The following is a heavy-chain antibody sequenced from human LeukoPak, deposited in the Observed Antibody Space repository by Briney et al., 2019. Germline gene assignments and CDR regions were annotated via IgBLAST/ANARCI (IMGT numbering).Heavy chain of an antibody. D-gene: IGHD1-14*01. Sequence: ASVKVSCKASGYTFTSYDINWVRQAAGQGLEWMGWMSPINGTTGYAQKFQGRVTMTRNTSVSTAYMELSSLRSEDTAVYYCARNRGEGYDPWGQGTLVTVSS. J-gene: IGHJ5*02. V-gene: IGHV1-8*01. CDR2: MSPINGTT. CDR3: ARNRGEGYDP. CDR1: GYTFTSYD.